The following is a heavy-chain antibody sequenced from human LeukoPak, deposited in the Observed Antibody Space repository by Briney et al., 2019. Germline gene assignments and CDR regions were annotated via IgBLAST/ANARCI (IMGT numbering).Heavy chain of an antibody. Sequence: SETLSLTCTVSGGSISSYYWSWIRQPPGKGLEWIGYIYTLGSTNYNPSLKSRVTISVDTSKNQFSLKLSSVTAADTAVYYCARQGSSSCYSGTCAFDIWGQGTLVTVSS. J-gene: IGHJ3*02. D-gene: IGHD2-2*02. CDR3: ARQGSSSCYSGTCAFDI. CDR2: IYTLGST. V-gene: IGHV4-4*09. CDR1: GGSISSYY.